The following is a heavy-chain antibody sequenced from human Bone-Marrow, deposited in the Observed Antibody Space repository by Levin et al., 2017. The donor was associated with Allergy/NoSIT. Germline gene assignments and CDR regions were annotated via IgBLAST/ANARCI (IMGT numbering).Heavy chain of an antibody. D-gene: IGHD2-21*02. CDR1: GFTFSDYY. J-gene: IGHJ3*02. V-gene: IGHV3-11*05. CDR3: ARAAFEVVVTERPPVLDAFDI. CDR2: ISSSSSYT. Sequence: GESLKISCAASGFTFSDYYMSWIRQAPGKGLEWVSYISSSSSYTNYADSVKGRFTISRDNAKNSLYLQMNSLRAEDTAVYYCARAAFEVVVTERPPVLDAFDIWGQGTMVTVSS.